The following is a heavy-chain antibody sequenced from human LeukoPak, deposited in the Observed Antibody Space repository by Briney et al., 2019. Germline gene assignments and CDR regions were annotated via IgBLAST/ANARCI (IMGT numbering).Heavy chain of an antibody. Sequence: PSETLSLTCTVSGGSISSGGYYWSWIRQPPGKGLEWIGYIYHSGSTYYNPSLKSRVTISVDRSKNQFSLKLSSVTAADTAVYYCARRGKTGTTRGNFDYWGQGTLVTVSS. CDR3: ARRGKTGTTRGNFDY. V-gene: IGHV4-30-2*01. CDR2: IYHSGST. J-gene: IGHJ4*02. CDR1: GGSISSGGYY. D-gene: IGHD1-1*01.